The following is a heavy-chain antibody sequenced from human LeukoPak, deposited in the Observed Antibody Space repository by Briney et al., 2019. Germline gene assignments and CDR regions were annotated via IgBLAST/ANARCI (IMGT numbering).Heavy chain of an antibody. CDR1: GGSISSSIYY. V-gene: IGHV4-39*01. Sequence: SSETVSLTCTVSGGSISSSIYYWPWSRQPPGKGVERIGSIYYSGATYYTPSLKSRVTISIDTSKNQFSLKLSSVTAADTAVYYCATPYSGGYHGLDIWGQGTMVTVSS. D-gene: IGHD1-26*01. J-gene: IGHJ3*02. CDR3: ATPYSGGYHGLDI. CDR2: IYYSGAT.